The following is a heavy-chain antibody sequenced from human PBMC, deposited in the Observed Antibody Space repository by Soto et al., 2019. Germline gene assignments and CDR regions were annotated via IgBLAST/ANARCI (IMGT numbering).Heavy chain of an antibody. CDR2: ISYDGSNK. D-gene: IGHD1-26*01. V-gene: IGHV3-30*18. J-gene: IGHJ4*02. CDR3: AKVLGRLQFDY. Sequence: GGSLRLSCAASGFTFSSYGMHWVRQAPDKGLEWVAVISYDGSNKYYADSVKGRFTISRDNSKNTLYLQMNSLRAEDTAVYYCAKVLGRLQFDYWGQGTLVTVSS. CDR1: GFTFSSYG.